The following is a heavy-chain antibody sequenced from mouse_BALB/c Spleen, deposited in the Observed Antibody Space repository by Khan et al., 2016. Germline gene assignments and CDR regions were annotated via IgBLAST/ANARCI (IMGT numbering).Heavy chain of an antibody. CDR2: IWGDRTT. V-gene: IGHV2-6-7*01. CDR3: ARDSGGYYAMGY. CDR1: GFSLIAYG. D-gene: IGHD1-3*01. Sequence: QVQLKESGPGLVAPSQSLSITCTVSGFSLIAYGVNWVRQPPGKSLVWLGTIWGDRTTDYNSALKSRLNITKDNSKSQVFLQMISLQTVDTARYYGARDSGGYYAMGYWGQGTSVTVSS. J-gene: IGHJ4*01.